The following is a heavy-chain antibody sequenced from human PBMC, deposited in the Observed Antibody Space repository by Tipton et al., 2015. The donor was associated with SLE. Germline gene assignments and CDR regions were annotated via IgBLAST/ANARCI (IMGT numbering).Heavy chain of an antibody. CDR1: GGSISGGNYY. V-gene: IGHV4-31*03. CDR2: IYYSANS. Sequence: TLSLTCTVSGGSISGGNYYWSWIRQHPGKGLEWIGYIYYSANSYYNPSLKSRVAMSVDTSKNQFSLRLSSVTAADTAVYYCARGGGGYFYYMDVWGEGTTVIVSS. D-gene: IGHD3-16*01. J-gene: IGHJ6*03. CDR3: ARGGGGYFYYMDV.